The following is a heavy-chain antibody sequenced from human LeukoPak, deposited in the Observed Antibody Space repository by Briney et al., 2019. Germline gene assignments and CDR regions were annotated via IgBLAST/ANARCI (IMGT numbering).Heavy chain of an antibody. CDR3: ARAAARRPLYYYYYMDV. V-gene: IGHV4-34*01. Sequence: KPSETLSLTCAVYGGSFSGYYWSWIRQPPGKGLEWIGEINHSGSTNYNPSLKSRVTISVDTSKNQFSLKLSSVSAADTAVYYCARAAARRPLYYYYYMDVWGKGTTVTVSS. D-gene: IGHD6-6*01. CDR1: GGSFSGYY. J-gene: IGHJ6*03. CDR2: INHSGST.